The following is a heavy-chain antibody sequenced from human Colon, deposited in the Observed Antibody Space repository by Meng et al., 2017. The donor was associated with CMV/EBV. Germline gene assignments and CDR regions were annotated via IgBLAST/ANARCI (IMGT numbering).Heavy chain of an antibody. CDR3: ARGGDSSGWYATY. V-gene: IGHV4-39*07. Sequence: SETLSLTCTVSGGSISSSSYYWGWIRQPPGKGLEWIGSIYYSGSTYYNPPLKSRVIISVDTSKNQFSLKLSSVTAADTAVYYCARGGDSSGWYATYWGQGTLVTVSS. CDR2: IYYSGST. D-gene: IGHD6-19*01. CDR1: GGSISSSSYY. J-gene: IGHJ4*02.